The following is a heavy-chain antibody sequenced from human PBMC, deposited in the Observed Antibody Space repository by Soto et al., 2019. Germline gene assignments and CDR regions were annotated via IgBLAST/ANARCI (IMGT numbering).Heavy chain of an antibody. J-gene: IGHJ4*02. CDR3: ARESEDLTSNFDY. V-gene: IGHV3-21*01. CDR1: GFTFTRYS. CDR2: ISSTTNYI. Sequence: ESGGGLVKPGGSLRLSCAASGFTFTRYSMNWVRKAPGKGLEWVSSISSTTNYIYYADSMKGRFTVSRDNAKNSVYLEMNSLSAEDTALYYCARESEDLTSNFDYWGQGTLVTVSS.